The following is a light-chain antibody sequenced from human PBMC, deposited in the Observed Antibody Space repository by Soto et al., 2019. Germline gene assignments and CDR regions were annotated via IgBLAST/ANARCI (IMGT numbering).Light chain of an antibody. V-gene: IGKV1-5*01. CDR2: DAS. Sequence: IQMTQSPSSLSASVGDRVTVTCRASQGGWYQQKPGKAPKLLIYDASSLESGVPSRFSGRGSGTEFTLTISSLQPDDSATYYCQQYNSYWTFGQGTKVDIK. CDR3: QQYNSYWT. CDR1: QG. J-gene: IGKJ1*01.